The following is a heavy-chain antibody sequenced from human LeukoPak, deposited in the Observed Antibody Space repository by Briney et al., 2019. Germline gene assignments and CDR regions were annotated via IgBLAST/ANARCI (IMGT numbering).Heavy chain of an antibody. J-gene: IGHJ4*02. CDR1: GFSFSYYA. CDR3: AKDNAQCPRVFDF. CDR2: MSGSGATA. D-gene: IGHD6-19*01. Sequence: GGSLRLSCAASGFSFSYYAMSWVRQAPGKGLEWVSGMSGSGATAYYADSVKGRFTISRDNSDNTVYLQMSSLSAEDTAVYYCAKDNAQCPRVFDFWGQGTLVTVSS. V-gene: IGHV3-23*01.